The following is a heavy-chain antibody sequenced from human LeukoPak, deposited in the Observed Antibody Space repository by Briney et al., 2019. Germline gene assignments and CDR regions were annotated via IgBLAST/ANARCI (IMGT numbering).Heavy chain of an antibody. CDR1: GFTFSSYS. Sequence: GGSLRLSSAASGFTFSSYSMNWVRQAPGKGLEWVSSISSSSSYIYYADSVKGRFTISRDNAKNSLYLQMNSLRAEDTAVYYCAREFSSSWAYFDYWGQGTLVTVSS. CDR2: ISSSSSYI. J-gene: IGHJ4*02. V-gene: IGHV3-21*01. CDR3: AREFSSSWAYFDY. D-gene: IGHD6-13*01.